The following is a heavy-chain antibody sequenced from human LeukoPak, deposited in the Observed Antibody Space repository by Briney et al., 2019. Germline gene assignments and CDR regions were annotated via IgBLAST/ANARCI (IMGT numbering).Heavy chain of an antibody. V-gene: IGHV4-59*08. CDR1: GGSISSDY. J-gene: IGHJ6*02. D-gene: IGHD5-24*01. CDR2: IYYSRST. Sequence: SETLSLTCTVSGGSISSDYWSWIRQSPGKGLEWIGYIYYSRSTNYNPSFESRVTISKDTSKNQVSLKLSSVTAADTAVYYCARPWQYYYYGMDVWGQGITVTISS. CDR3: ARPWQYYYYGMDV.